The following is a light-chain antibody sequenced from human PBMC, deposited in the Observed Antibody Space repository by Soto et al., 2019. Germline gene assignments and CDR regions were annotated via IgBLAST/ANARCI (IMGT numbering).Light chain of an antibody. J-gene: IGLJ1*01. CDR3: AAWDDSLNGYV. Sequence: QSVLTQPPSASGTPGQRVTLSCSGSSSNIGSNTVNWYQQLPGTAPKLLIYSNNQRPSGVPDRFSGSKSGTSAPLAISGRQSEEEADYYCAAWDDSLNGYVFGTGTKLTVL. CDR2: SNN. V-gene: IGLV1-44*01. CDR1: SSNIGSNT.